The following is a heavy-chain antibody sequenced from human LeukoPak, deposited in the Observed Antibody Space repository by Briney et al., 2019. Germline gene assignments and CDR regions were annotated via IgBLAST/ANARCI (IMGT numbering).Heavy chain of an antibody. J-gene: IGHJ4*02. D-gene: IGHD3-22*01. Sequence: SETLSLTCAVYGGSFSGYYWSWIRQPPGKGLEWIGEINHSGSTNYNPSLKSRATISVDTSKNQFSLKLSSVTAADTAVYYCASSYYYDSSGYYCDYWGQGTLVTVSS. CDR2: INHSGST. V-gene: IGHV4-34*01. CDR1: GGSFSGYY. CDR3: ASSYYYDSSGYYCDY.